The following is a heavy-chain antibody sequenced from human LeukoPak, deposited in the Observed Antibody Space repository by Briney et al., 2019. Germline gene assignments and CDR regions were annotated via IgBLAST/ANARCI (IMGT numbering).Heavy chain of an antibody. CDR2: INHSGST. D-gene: IGHD2-8*01. CDR1: GGSFSGYY. Sequence: SETLSLTCAVYGGSFSGYYWSWIRQPPGKGLEWIGEINHSGSTYYNTSLKSRVTISVDKSKNQFSLKLSSVTAADTAVYYCARASEDIVLMVPEGPIDPWGQGTLVTVSS. V-gene: IGHV4-34*01. J-gene: IGHJ5*02. CDR3: ARASEDIVLMVPEGPIDP.